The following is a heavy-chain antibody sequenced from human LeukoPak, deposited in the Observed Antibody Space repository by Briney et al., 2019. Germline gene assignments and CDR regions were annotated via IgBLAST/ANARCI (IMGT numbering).Heavy chain of an antibody. CDR1: GGSISSYY. D-gene: IGHD6-6*01. V-gene: IGHV4-59*01. Sequence: SETLSLTCTVSGGSISSYYWSWIRQPAGKGLEWIGYIYYSGSTNYNPSLKSRVTISVDTSKNQFSLKLSTVTAADTAVYYCARLYSSSPIDYWGQGTLVTVSS. CDR3: ARLYSSSPIDY. J-gene: IGHJ4*02. CDR2: IYYSGST.